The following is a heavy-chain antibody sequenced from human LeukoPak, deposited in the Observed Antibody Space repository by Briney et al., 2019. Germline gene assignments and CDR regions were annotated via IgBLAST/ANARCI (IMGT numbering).Heavy chain of an antibody. CDR2: INPNSGGT. Sequence: ASVKVSCKASGYTFTGYYMHWVRQAPGQGLEWMGWINPNSGGTNYAQKFQGRVTMTTDTSTSTAYMELRSLRSDDTAVYYCARALGSSGWYIDYWGQGTLVTVSS. J-gene: IGHJ4*02. V-gene: IGHV1-2*02. D-gene: IGHD6-19*01. CDR3: ARALGSSGWYIDY. CDR1: GYTFTGYY.